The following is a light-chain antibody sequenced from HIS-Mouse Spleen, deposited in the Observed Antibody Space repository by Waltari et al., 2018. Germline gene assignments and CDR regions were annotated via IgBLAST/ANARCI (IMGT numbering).Light chain of an antibody. CDR1: SLRSYY. CDR3: NSRDSSGNHWV. V-gene: IGLV3-19*01. Sequence: SSELTQDPAVSVALGQTVRITCQGDSLRSYYESWYQQQPGQAPVLVIYGKNNRPSGIPDRFSGSSSGNTASLTITGAQAEDEAGYYCNSRDSSGNHWVFGGGTKLTVL. CDR2: GKN. J-gene: IGLJ3*02.